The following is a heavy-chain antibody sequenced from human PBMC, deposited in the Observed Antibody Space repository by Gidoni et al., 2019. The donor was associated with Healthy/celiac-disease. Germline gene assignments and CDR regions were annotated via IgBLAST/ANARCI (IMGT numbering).Heavy chain of an antibody. V-gene: IGHV4-39*01. J-gene: IGHJ5*02. CDR2: IYYSGST. D-gene: IGHD1-26*01. CDR1: GGSISSSSYY. Sequence: QLQLQESGPGLVKPSEPLSLTCTVSGGSISSSSYYWGWIRQPPGKGLEWIGIIYYSGSTYYNPSLKSRVTRSVDTSKYQFSLKLSSVTAADTAVYYCARHGGSVGATVFGHGPNWFDPWGQGTLVTVSS. CDR3: ARHGGSVGATVFGHGPNWFDP.